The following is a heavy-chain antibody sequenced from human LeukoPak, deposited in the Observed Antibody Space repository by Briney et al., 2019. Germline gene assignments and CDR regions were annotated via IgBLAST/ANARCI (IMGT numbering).Heavy chain of an antibody. D-gene: IGHD3-9*01. V-gene: IGHV1-46*01. CDR2: IYPSGGGT. J-gene: IGHJ4*02. CDR3: AREVFDGLLGPGY. CDR1: GYTLPSYY. Sequence: ASVTVSCKASGYTLPSYYVHWVRQAPGQGLEWMGIIYPSGGGTSSAQKFQDRVTITRDTSTSTVYMGLTRLRSEDTAVYYCAREVFDGLLGPGYWGQGTLVTVSS.